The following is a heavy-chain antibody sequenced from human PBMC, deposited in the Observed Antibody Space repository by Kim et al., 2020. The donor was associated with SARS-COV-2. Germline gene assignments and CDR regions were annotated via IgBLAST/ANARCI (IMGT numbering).Heavy chain of an antibody. CDR1: GGTFSSYA. Sequence: SVKVSCKASGGTFSSYAISWVRQAPGQGLEWMGGIIPIFGTANYAQKFQGRVTITADESTSTAYMELSSLRSEDTAVYYCGRARAAAGSLRTPDNWFDPWGQGTLVTVSS. D-gene: IGHD6-13*01. CDR2: IIPIFGTA. J-gene: IGHJ5*02. V-gene: IGHV1-69*13. CDR3: GRARAAAGSLRTPDNWFDP.